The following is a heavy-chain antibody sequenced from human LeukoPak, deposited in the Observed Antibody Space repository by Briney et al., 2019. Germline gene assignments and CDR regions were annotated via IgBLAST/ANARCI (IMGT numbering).Heavy chain of an antibody. V-gene: IGHV4-39*01. CDR1: GGSFSGYY. CDR3: AFRRDGYKGGNWFDP. J-gene: IGHJ5*02. CDR2: IYYSGST. Sequence: SETLSLTCAVYGGSFSGYYWGWIRQPPGKGLEWIGSIYYSGSTYHNPSLKSRVTISVDTSKNQLSLKLSSVTAADTAVYYCAFRRDGYKGGNWFDPWGQGTLVTVSS. D-gene: IGHD5-24*01.